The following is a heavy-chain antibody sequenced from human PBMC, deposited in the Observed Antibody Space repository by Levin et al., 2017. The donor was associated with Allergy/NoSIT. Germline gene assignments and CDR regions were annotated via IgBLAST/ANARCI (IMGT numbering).Heavy chain of an antibody. CDR1: GFTFSDYY. J-gene: IGHJ3*02. V-gene: IGHV3-11*01. Sequence: GGSLLLSCAASGFTFSDYYMSWIRQAPGQGLEFVSYISSSGSTIYYADSVKGRFTISRDNAKNSLYLQMNSLRAEDTAVYYCARVLSDAFDIWGQGTMVTVSS. D-gene: IGHD3-16*02. CDR2: ISSSGSTI. CDR3: ARVLSDAFDI.